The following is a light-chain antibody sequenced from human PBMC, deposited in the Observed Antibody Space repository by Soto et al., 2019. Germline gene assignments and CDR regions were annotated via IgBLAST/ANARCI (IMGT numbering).Light chain of an antibody. CDR2: QDN. V-gene: IGLV3-1*01. Sequence: SYELTQPPSVSVSPGQTASITCSGGRLGDKYACWYQQKPGQSPVLVIYQDNKRPSGIPERFSGSNSGNTATLTISGTQATDEADYYCQAWDSGTVVFGGGTKLTVL. CDR3: QAWDSGTVV. J-gene: IGLJ2*01. CDR1: RLGDKY.